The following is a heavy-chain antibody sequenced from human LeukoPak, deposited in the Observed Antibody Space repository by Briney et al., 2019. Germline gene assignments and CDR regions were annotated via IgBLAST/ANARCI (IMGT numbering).Heavy chain of an antibody. CDR1: GGSISSGSYY. CDR3: ARQRSGSFDY. J-gene: IGHJ4*02. D-gene: IGHD3-10*01. Sequence: PSETPSLTCTVSGGSISSGSYYWSWIRQPAGKGLEWIGRIYTSGSTNYNPSLKSRVTISVDTSKNQFSLKLSSVTAADTAVYYCARQRSGSFDYWGQGTLVTVSS. CDR2: IYTSGST. V-gene: IGHV4-61*02.